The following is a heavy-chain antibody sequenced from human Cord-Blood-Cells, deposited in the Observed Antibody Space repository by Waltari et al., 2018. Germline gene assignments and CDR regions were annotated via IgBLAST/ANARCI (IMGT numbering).Heavy chain of an antibody. CDR2: INHSGST. D-gene: IGHD1-26*01. CDR3: ARTISGSSNYYFDY. J-gene: IGHJ4*02. CDR1: GGSFSGYS. V-gene: IGHV4-34*01. Sequence: QVQLQQWGAGLLKPSETLSLTCAVYGGSFSGYSWSWIRQPPGKGLEWIGEINHSGSTNYNPSLKSRVTISVDTSKNQFSLKLSSVTAADTAVYYCARTISGSSNYYFDYWGQGTLVTVSS.